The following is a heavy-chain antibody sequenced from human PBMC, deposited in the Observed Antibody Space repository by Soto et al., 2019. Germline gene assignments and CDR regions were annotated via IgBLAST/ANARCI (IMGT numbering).Heavy chain of an antibody. CDR2: MNPNSGNT. J-gene: IGHJ6*02. V-gene: IGHV1-8*01. Sequence: QVQLVQSGAEVKKPGASVKVSCKASGYTFTSYDINWVRQATGQGLEWMGWMNPNSGNTGYAQKFQGRVTMTRNTSISTAYMELSSLRSEDTAVYYCARAPRVPAANYYGMDVWGQGTTVTVSS. D-gene: IGHD2-2*01. CDR3: ARAPRVPAANYYGMDV. CDR1: GYTFTSYD.